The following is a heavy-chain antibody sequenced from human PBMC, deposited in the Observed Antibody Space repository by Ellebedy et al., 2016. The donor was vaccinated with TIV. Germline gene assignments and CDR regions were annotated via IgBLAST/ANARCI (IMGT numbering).Heavy chain of an antibody. CDR3: TRGAAAAHPGGYFDC. V-gene: IGHV3-11*04. J-gene: IGHJ4*02. Sequence: GESLKISCTASGFTFSDYYMTWIRQAPGKGLEWISYISLSGRIIYYADSAKGRFTISRDNAKNSLFLQMNSLRAEDTAVFYFTRGAAAAHPGGYFDCWGQGTLVTVSS. CDR2: ISLSGRII. D-gene: IGHD2-2*01. CDR1: GFTFSDYY.